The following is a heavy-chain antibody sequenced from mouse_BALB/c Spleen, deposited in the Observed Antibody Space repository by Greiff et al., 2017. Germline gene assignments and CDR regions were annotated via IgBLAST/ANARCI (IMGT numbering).Heavy chain of an antibody. Sequence: DVQLQESGPGLVKPSQSLSLTCTVTGYSITSDYAWNWIRQFPGNKLEWMGYISYSGSTSYNPSLKSRISITRDTSKNQFFLQLNSVTTEDTATYYCASYYAKRFYAMDYWGQGTSVTVSS. V-gene: IGHV3-2*02. CDR2: ISYSGST. J-gene: IGHJ4*01. CDR3: ASYYAKRFYAMDY. D-gene: IGHD2-1*01. CDR1: GYSITSDYA.